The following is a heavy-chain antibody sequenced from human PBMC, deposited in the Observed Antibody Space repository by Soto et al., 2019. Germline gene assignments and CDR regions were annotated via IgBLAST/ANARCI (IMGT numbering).Heavy chain of an antibody. CDR1: GGTFSSYA. Sequence: QVQLVQSGAEVKKPGSSVKVSCKASGGTFSSYAISWVRQAPGQGREWMGGIIPIFGTANYAQKFQGRVTITAVEATSTAYMELSSLRSEDTAVYYCASFIVATPDYYYGMDVWGQGTTVTVSS. CDR2: IIPIFGTA. CDR3: ASFIVATPDYYYGMDV. J-gene: IGHJ6*02. D-gene: IGHD5-12*01. V-gene: IGHV1-69*01.